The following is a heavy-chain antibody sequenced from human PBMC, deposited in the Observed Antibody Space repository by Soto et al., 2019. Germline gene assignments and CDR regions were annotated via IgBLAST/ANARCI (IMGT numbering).Heavy chain of an antibody. Sequence: EVQLLDSGGALVQAGGSLRLSCAASGFTFSTYAMTWVRQAPGKGLEWVSVITGSGGRTLYADSVKGRFAIYRDNSKNTLYLQMDGLRAEDTAIYYGAKDFEGVDSNSNHARGFFHYWGRGTLVTVSP. CDR3: AKDFEGVDSNSNHARGFFHY. CDR1: GFTFSTYA. J-gene: IGHJ4*02. CDR2: ITGSGGRT. V-gene: IGHV3-23*01. D-gene: IGHD4-4*01.